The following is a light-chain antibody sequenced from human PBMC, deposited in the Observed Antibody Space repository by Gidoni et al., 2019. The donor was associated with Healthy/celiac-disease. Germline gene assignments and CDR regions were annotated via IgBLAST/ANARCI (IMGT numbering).Light chain of an antibody. CDR3: QQYYSYPYT. J-gene: IGKJ2*01. Sequence: IRMTQSPSSFSASTGDRVTITCRASQSISSYLAWYQQKPGKAPKLLIYAASTLQSGVPSRFSGSGSGTGFTLTISCLQSEDFATYYCQQYYSYPYTFGQGTRLEIK. CDR1: QSISSY. V-gene: IGKV1-8*01. CDR2: AAS.